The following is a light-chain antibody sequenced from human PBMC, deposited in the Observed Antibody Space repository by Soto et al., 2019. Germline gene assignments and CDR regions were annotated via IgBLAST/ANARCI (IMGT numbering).Light chain of an antibody. Sequence: DIQMTPSPSSLSASVGDRVTITCRASQSISRYLSWYQQKPGKAPKLLIYLASSLQSGVPSRFSGSGSGTDFTLTISCLQPEDLATYYCLESSSALTFGQGTRLEIK. V-gene: IGKV1-39*01. CDR3: LESSSALT. CDR2: LAS. J-gene: IGKJ5*01. CDR1: QSISRY.